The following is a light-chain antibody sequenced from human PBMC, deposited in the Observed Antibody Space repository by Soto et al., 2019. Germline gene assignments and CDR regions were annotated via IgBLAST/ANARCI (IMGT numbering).Light chain of an antibody. J-gene: IGLJ2*01. CDR1: SSDVGGYNY. CDR2: DVS. CDR3: CSYAGSYVV. V-gene: IGLV2-11*01. Sequence: QSVLTQPRSVSGSPEQSVTISCTGTSSDVGGYNYVSWYQQHPGKAPKLMIYDVSKRPSGVPDRFSGSKSGNTASLTISGLQAEDEADYYCCSYAGSYVVFGGGTKLTVL.